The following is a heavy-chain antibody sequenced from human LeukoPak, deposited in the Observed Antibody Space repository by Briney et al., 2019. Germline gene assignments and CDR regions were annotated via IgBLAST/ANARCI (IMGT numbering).Heavy chain of an antibody. J-gene: IGHJ4*02. CDR1: GYTFTSYA. CDR2: INAGNGNT. Sequence: ASVKLPCKASGYTFTSYAMHWVRQAPGQRLEWMGWINAGNGNTKYSQKFQGRVTITRDTSASTAYMELSSLRSEDTAVYYCARGYYYDSSGYLYWGQGTLVTVSS. D-gene: IGHD3-22*01. CDR3: ARGYYYDSSGYLY. V-gene: IGHV1-3*01.